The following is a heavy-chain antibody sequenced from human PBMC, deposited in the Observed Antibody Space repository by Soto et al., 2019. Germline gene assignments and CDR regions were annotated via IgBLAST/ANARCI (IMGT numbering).Heavy chain of an antibody. D-gene: IGHD6-13*01. CDR1: GFTFSDYY. CDR3: ARDRDSAASGLYYFDY. Sequence: PGGSLRLSCAASGFTFSDYYMSWIRQAPGKGLEWVSYISSSSSYTNYADSVRGRFTISRDNAKNSLYLQMSSLRAEDTAVYYCARDRDSAASGLYYFDYWGQGTLVTVSS. J-gene: IGHJ4*02. V-gene: IGHV3-11*06. CDR2: ISSSSSYT.